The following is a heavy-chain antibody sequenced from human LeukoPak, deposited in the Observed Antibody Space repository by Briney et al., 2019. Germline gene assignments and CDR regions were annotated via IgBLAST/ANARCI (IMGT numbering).Heavy chain of an antibody. CDR1: GGTFSSYA. J-gene: IGHJ5*02. CDR3: ARGGPNGYTYAVRYYNWFDP. Sequence: GASVKVSCKASGGTFSSYAISWLRQAPGQGLEWMGGIIPIFGTANYAQKFQGRVTITADESTSTAYMELSSLRSEDTAVYYCARGGPNGYTYAVRYYNWFDPWGQGTLVTVSS. D-gene: IGHD5-24*01. CDR2: IIPIFGTA. V-gene: IGHV1-69*01.